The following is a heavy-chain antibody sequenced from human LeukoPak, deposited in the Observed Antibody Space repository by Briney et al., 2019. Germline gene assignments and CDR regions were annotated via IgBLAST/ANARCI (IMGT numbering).Heavy chain of an antibody. D-gene: IGHD1-26*01. CDR1: GFIVSSNY. V-gene: IGHV3-53*01. CDR3: AKPISGSYYYVY. Sequence: GGSLRLSCAASGFIVSSNYMSWVRQAPGKGLEWVSVIYSGGSTYYADSVKGRFTISRDNSKNTLYLQMNSLRAEDTAVYYCAKPISGSYYYVYWGQGTLVTVSS. J-gene: IGHJ4*02. CDR2: IYSGGST.